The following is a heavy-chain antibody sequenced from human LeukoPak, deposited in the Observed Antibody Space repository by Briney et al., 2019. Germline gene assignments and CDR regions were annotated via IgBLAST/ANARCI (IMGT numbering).Heavy chain of an antibody. CDR1: GFTVSSNY. CDR3: ARGLGTATLGGY. V-gene: IGHV3-66*01. J-gene: IGHJ4*02. CDR2: IYSGGNT. Sequence: TGGSLRLSCAASGFTVSSNYMSWVRQAPGKGLEWVSVIYSGGNTYNADSVKGRFSISRDNSKNTLYLQMNSLRAEDTAVYYCARGLGTATLGGYWGQGTLVTVSS. D-gene: IGHD1-7*01.